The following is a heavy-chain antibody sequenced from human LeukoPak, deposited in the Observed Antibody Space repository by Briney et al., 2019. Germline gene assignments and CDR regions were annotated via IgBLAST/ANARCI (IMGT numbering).Heavy chain of an antibody. CDR3: ARETRITMVRGVQDAFDI. CDR1: GFTFSDYY. Sequence: GGSLRLSCAASGFTFSDYYMSWIRQAPGKGLEWVSYISSSGSTIYYADSVKGRFTISRDNAKNSLYLQMNSLRAEDTAVYYCARETRITMVRGVQDAFDIWGQGTMVTVSS. V-gene: IGHV3-11*01. D-gene: IGHD3-10*01. J-gene: IGHJ3*02. CDR2: ISSSGSTI.